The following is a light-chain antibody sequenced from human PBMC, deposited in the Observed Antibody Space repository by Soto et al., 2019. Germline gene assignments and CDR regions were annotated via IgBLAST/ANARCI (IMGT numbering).Light chain of an antibody. CDR1: QSVSSSY. CDR2: GAS. J-gene: IGKJ2*02. Sequence: ELVLTQSPGTLSLSPGERATLSCRASQSVSSSYLAWYQQKPGQAPRLLIYGASSRATCIPDRFSGSGSGTDFTLTISRLEPEDFAVYYRQQYGRSPSCTFGQGPKLEIK. V-gene: IGKV3-20*01. CDR3: QQYGRSPSCT.